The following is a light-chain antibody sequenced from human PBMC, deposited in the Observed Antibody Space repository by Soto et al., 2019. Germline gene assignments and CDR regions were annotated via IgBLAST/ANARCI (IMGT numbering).Light chain of an antibody. CDR1: QSVTSNY. Sequence: IVLTQSPGTLSLSPGERATLSCRASQSVTSNYLAWYQQKPGQAPGLLIYDASTRATDIRDRFSGSGSGTDFTLTISRLEPEDFAVYYCPQYGSSLLITFGQLTLLEIK. V-gene: IGKV3-20*01. CDR3: PQYGSSLLIT. CDR2: DAS. J-gene: IGKJ5*01.